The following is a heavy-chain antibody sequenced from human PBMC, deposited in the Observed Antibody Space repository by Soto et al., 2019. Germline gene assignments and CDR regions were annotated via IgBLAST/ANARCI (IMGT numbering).Heavy chain of an antibody. V-gene: IGHV1-18*01. CDR1: GYTFTSYG. CDR2: ISAYNGNT. D-gene: IGHD3-3*01. J-gene: IGHJ4*02. CDR3: ARAVLRFLEWLSYVDY. Sequence: EASVKVSCKASGYTFTSYGISWVRQAPGQGLEWMGWISAYNGNTNYAQKLQGGVTMTTDTSTSTAYMELRSLRSDDTAVYYCARAVLRFLEWLSYVDYWGQGTLVTVSS.